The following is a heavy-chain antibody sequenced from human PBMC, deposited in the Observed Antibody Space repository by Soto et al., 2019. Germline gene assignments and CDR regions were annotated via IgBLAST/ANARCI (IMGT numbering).Heavy chain of an antibody. D-gene: IGHD5-12*01. CDR2: FVVGSCDT. V-gene: IGHV1-58*01. Sequence: SVKVSCKASGFTFTTSGVQWMRQARGQGIEWIGWFVVGSCDTNYAQKFQERVTITGDKSTSTAYMELSSLTSEDTAVYYCAAKYTGYDYGYFDSWGQGTQVTVSS. J-gene: IGHJ4*02. CDR1: GFTFTTSG. CDR3: AAKYTGYDYGYFDS.